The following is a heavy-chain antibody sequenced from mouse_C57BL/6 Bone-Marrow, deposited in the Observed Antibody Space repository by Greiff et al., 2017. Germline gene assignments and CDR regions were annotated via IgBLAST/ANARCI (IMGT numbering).Heavy chain of an antibody. J-gene: IGHJ3*01. CDR2: IDPNCGGT. CDR1: GYTFTSYW. V-gene: IGHV1-72*01. CDR3: AREGIYGGYYGFAY. Sequence: QVQLQQPGAELVKPGASVTLSCKASGYTFTSYWMHWVKQRPGRGLEWLGRIDPNCGGTKYNEKFKSKATLTVDKPSSTAYMQLSSLTSEDSAVYDCAREGIYGGYYGFAYWGQGTLVTVSA. D-gene: IGHD2-3*01.